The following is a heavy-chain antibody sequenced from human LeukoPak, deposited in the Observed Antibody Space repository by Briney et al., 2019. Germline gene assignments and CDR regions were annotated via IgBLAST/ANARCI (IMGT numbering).Heavy chain of an antibody. CDR3: ARERPRGWFYDPYYFDY. CDR1: GFTFSSYA. D-gene: IGHD6-19*01. Sequence: PGGSLRLSCAASGFTFSSYAMHWVRQAPGKGLEWVAVISYDGSNKYYADSVKGRFTISRDNSKNTLYLQMNSLRAEDTAVYYCARERPRGWFYDPYYFDYWGQGTLVTVSS. V-gene: IGHV3-30-3*01. CDR2: ISYDGSNK. J-gene: IGHJ4*02.